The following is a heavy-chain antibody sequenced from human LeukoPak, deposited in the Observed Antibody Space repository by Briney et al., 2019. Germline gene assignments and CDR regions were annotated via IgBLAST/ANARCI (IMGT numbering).Heavy chain of an antibody. CDR1: GFTFSSYT. CDR3: ARPRGCGSARCNNFDS. Sequence: GGSLRLSCAVSGFTFSSYTMTWVRQAPGKGLEWVAIMEEYGSYIFYVDSVKGRFIISRDNARNSLYLQMNNLRAEDTAVYYCARPRGCGSARCNNFDSWGQGTLVTVSS. J-gene: IGHJ4*02. D-gene: IGHD2-2*01. CDR2: MEEYGSYI. V-gene: IGHV3-7*01.